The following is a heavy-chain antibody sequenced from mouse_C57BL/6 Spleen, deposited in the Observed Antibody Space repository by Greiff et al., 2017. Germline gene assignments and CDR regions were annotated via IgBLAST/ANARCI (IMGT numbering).Heavy chain of an antibody. CDR1: GFTFSDYG. D-gene: IGHD2-3*01. CDR3: ARAMVTTHYFDY. Sequence: DVKLVESGGGLVKPGGSLKLSCAASGFTFSDYGMHWVRQAPEKGLEWVAYISSGSSTIYYADTVKGRFTISRDNAKNTLFLQMTSLRSEDTAMYYCARAMVTTHYFDYWGQGTTLTVSS. J-gene: IGHJ2*01. V-gene: IGHV5-17*01. CDR2: ISSGSSTI.